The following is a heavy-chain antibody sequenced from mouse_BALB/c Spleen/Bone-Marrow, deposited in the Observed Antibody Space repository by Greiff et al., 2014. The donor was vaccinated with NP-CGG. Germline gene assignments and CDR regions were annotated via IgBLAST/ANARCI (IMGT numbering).Heavy chain of an antibody. J-gene: IGHJ4*01. V-gene: IGHV1-7*01. CDR1: GYTFTSYW. Sequence: QVQLQQSGAELAKPGASVKMSCKASGYTFTSYWMHWVKQRPGQGLEWIGYINPSTGYTEYNQKFKDKATLTADKSSGTAYMQLSSLTSEDSAVYYCARPPYYYGSSYDAMDYWGQGTSVTVSS. D-gene: IGHD1-1*01. CDR2: INPSTGYT. CDR3: ARPPYYYGSSYDAMDY.